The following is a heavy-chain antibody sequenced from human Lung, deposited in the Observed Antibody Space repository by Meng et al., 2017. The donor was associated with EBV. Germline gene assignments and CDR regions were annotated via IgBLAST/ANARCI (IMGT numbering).Heavy chain of an antibody. CDR1: GGSIGSGDYY. J-gene: IGHJ4*02. D-gene: IGHD6-19*01. V-gene: IGHV4-30-4*01. CDR2: IYYSGST. Sequence: QVPLKESGPGLVQPSQTLSLTCTVSGGSIGSGDYYWSWIRQPPGKGLEWIGYIYYSGSTYSNASLKSRVTISIDRSKNQFSLKLSSVTAADTAVYYCARESFNSGWYSDYWGQGTLVTVSS. CDR3: ARESFNSGWYSDY.